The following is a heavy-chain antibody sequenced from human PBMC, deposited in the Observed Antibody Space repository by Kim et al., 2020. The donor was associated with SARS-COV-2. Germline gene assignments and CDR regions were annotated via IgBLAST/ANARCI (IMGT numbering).Heavy chain of an antibody. J-gene: IGHJ4*02. V-gene: IGHV3-7*01. Sequence: SGKSYVASVRGRFTISGDNAKNSVYLQMNSLRAEETAVYYCARGSGPGDSWGQGTLVTVSS. D-gene: IGHD6-19*01. CDR2: SGK. CDR3: ARGSGPGDS.